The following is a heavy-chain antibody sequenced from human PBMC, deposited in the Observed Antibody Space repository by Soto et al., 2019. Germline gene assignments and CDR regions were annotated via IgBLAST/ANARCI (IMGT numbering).Heavy chain of an antibody. J-gene: IGHJ5*01. CDR2: IYYSGST. D-gene: IGHD3-10*01. V-gene: IGHV4-59*01. Sequence: PSETLSLTCTVSGGSISNYYWSWIRQPPGKGLQWIGYIYYSGSTNYNPSLKSRVTISVDTSKNQFSLKLSSVTAADTAVYYCARVGSWNNWFDPWGQGTLVTVSS. CDR3: ARVGSWNNWFDP. CDR1: GGSISNYY.